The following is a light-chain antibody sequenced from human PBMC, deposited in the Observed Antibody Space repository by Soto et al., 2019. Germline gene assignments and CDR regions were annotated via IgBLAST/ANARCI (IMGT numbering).Light chain of an antibody. J-gene: IGLJ2*01. CDR3: SSYTSSSLEV. V-gene: IGLV2-14*01. Sequence: QSALTQPASVSGSPGQSITISCTGTSSDVGGYNYVSWYQQHPGKAPKLMIYDVSNRPSGVSNRVSGSKSGNTASLTISGLQAEDEADYYCSSYTSSSLEVFGGGTKLTVL. CDR1: SSDVGGYNY. CDR2: DVS.